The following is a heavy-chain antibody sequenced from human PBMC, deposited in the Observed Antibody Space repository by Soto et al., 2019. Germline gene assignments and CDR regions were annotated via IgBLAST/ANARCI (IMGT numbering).Heavy chain of an antibody. CDR2: IYPGDSDT. Sequence: PGESLKISCKGSGYSFTSYWIVWVRQMPGKGLEWMGIIYPGDSDTRYSPSFQGQVTISADKSISTAYLQWSSLKASDTAMYYCARFLEWLSNYNWFDPWGQGTLVTVSS. CDR1: GYSFTSYW. D-gene: IGHD3-3*01. V-gene: IGHV5-51*01. CDR3: ARFLEWLSNYNWFDP. J-gene: IGHJ5*02.